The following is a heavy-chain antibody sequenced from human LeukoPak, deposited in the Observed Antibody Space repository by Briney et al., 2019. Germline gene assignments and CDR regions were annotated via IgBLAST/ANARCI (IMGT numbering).Heavy chain of an antibody. Sequence: PGGSLRLSCAASGFTFSHYSINWVRQAPGKGLEWVSYISSSSSTIYYADSVKGRFTISRDNAKNSLYLQMNSLRAEDTAVCYCARGLYGSGKYYFDYWGQGTLVTASS. CDR1: GFTFSHYS. CDR3: ARGLYGSGKYYFDY. CDR2: ISSSSSTI. V-gene: IGHV3-48*01. J-gene: IGHJ4*02. D-gene: IGHD3-10*01.